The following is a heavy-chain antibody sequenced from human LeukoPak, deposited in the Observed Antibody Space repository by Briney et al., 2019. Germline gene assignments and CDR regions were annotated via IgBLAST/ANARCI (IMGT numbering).Heavy chain of an antibody. Sequence: SETLSLTCAVYGGSFSGYYWSWIRQPPGKGLEWIGEINHSGSTNYNPSLKSRVTISVDTSKNQFSLKLSSVTAADTAVYYCARSAPSWYYGSGILDYWGQGTLVTVSS. D-gene: IGHD3-10*01. CDR3: ARSAPSWYYGSGILDY. V-gene: IGHV4-34*01. CDR2: INHSGST. J-gene: IGHJ4*02. CDR1: GGSFSGYY.